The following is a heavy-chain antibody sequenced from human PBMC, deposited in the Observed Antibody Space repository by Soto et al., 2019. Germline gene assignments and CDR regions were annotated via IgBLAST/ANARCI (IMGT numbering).Heavy chain of an antibody. CDR1: GYTFTSYG. D-gene: IGHD1-26*01. Sequence: QVQLVQSGAEVKKPGASVKVSCKASGYTFTSYGISCVRQAPGQGLEWIGWISAHNGNTNHAQKLQGRVTMTQDTSTSTAYMELRSLRSEDTAVYYCARGAPVGLSDYWGQGTLVTVSS. CDR2: ISAHNGNT. V-gene: IGHV1-18*01. J-gene: IGHJ4*02. CDR3: ARGAPVGLSDY.